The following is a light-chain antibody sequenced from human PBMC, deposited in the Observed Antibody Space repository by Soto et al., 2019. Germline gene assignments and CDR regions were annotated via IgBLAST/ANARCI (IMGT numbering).Light chain of an antibody. J-gene: IGLJ2*01. Sequence: QSVLTQSPSASASLGASVKLTCTLSSGHSSYAIAWHQQQPEKGPRYLMKLNSDGSHSKGDGIPDRFSGSSSGAERYLTLSSLQSEDEADYYCQTGGTGVVFGGGTKLTVL. V-gene: IGLV4-69*01. CDR1: SGHSSYA. CDR2: LNSDGSH. CDR3: QTGGTGVV.